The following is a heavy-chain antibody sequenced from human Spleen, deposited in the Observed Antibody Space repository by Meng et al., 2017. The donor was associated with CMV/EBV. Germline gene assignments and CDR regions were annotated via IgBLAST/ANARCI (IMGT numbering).Heavy chain of an antibody. Sequence: LTCVASGFTFDSYSMNWVRQAPGKGLEWVSFVSWDGDSIDYADSVRGRFTISRDNNKNSLYLQMNSLRSEDTAVYYCAKDFCSSTSCFFDHWGQGTLVTVSS. J-gene: IGHJ4*02. CDR3: AKDFCSSTSCFFDH. D-gene: IGHD2-2*01. CDR2: VSWDGDSI. CDR1: GFTFDSYS. V-gene: IGHV3-43*01.